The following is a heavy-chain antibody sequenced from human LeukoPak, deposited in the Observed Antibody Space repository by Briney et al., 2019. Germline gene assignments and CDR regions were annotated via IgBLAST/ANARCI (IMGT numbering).Heavy chain of an antibody. J-gene: IGHJ4*02. CDR2: ISAYNGNT. D-gene: IGHD2-2*01. CDR1: GYTFTSYG. V-gene: IGHV1-18*01. Sequence: ASVKVSCKASGYTFTSYGISWVRQAPGQGLEWMGWISAYNGNTNYAQKLQGRVTMTTDTSTSTAYMELRSLRSDDTAVYYCATSDCSSTSCYPPDYWGQGTLVTVSS. CDR3: ATSDCSSTSCYPPDY.